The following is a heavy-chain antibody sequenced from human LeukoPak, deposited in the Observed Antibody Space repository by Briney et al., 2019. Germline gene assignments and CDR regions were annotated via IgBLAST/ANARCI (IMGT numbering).Heavy chain of an antibody. CDR3: ARVGIRASGMPNWFDS. CDR1: GGSISTYY. D-gene: IGHD6-13*01. Sequence: PSETLSLTCTVSGGSISTYYWSWIRQPPGKGLEWIGYVLHSGSTKSNPSLKSRVSISVDTSKNEISLKMRSVTAADTAVYYYARVGIRASGMPNWFDSWGQGTLVTVSS. J-gene: IGHJ5*01. V-gene: IGHV4-59*01. CDR2: VLHSGST.